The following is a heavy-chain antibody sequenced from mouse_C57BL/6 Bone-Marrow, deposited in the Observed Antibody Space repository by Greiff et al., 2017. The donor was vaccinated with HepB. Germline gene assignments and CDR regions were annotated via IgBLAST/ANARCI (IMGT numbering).Heavy chain of an antibody. V-gene: IGHV14-4*01. CDR1: GFNIKDDY. CDR2: IDPENGDT. D-gene: IGHD2-2*01. Sequence: VQLQQSGAELVRPGASVKLSCTASGFNIKDDYKHWVKQRPEQGLEWIGWIDPENGDTEYASKFQGKATITADTSSNTAYLQLSSLTSEDTAVYYCSSMVTTGFAYWGQGTLVTVSA. J-gene: IGHJ3*01. CDR3: SSMVTTGFAY.